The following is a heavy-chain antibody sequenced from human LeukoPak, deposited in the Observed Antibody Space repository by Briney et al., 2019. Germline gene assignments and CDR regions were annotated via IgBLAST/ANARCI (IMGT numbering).Heavy chain of an antibody. Sequence: QTGGSLRLSCAASGFTFSPHYMDWVRQSPGQGLEWVGLIRNKADGYTTIYAASVKGRFTISRDDSKNSVYLQMDSLKTEDTAVYYCGDLGSAGTDHWGQGTLV. J-gene: IGHJ4*02. V-gene: IGHV3-72*01. CDR2: IRNKADGYTT. CDR3: GDLGSAGTDH. D-gene: IGHD1/OR15-1a*01. CDR1: GFTFSPHY.